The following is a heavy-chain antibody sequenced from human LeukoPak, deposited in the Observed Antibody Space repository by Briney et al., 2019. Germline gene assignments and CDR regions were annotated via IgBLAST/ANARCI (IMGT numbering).Heavy chain of an antibody. Sequence: PGRSLRLSCAASGFTFDDYAMHWVRQAPGKGLEWVSGISWNSGSIGYADSVKGRFTISRDNAKNSLYLQMNSLRAEDTALYYCARVEGPWGQGTLVTVSS. CDR1: GFTFDDYA. J-gene: IGHJ4*02. CDR2: ISWNSGSI. V-gene: IGHV3-9*01. CDR3: ARVEGP.